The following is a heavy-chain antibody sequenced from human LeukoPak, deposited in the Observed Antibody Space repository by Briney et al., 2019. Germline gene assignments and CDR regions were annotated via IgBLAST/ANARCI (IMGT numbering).Heavy chain of an antibody. V-gene: IGHV4-4*07. J-gene: IGHJ2*01. CDR2: IYTSGST. D-gene: IGHD6-19*01. Sequence: SETLSLTCTVSGGSISSYYWSGIRQPAGKGLEWIGRIYTSGSTNYNPTLKSRVTMSVDTSKNQFSLKLSSVTAADTAVYYCARDHSSGWSSGANWYFDLWGRGTLVTVSS. CDR3: ARDHSSGWSSGANWYFDL. CDR1: GGSISSYY.